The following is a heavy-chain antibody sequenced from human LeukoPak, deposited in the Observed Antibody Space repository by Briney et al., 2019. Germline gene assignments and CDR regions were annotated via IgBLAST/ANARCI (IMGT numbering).Heavy chain of an antibody. Sequence: GSLRLSCAASGFTFSSYSMNWVRPAPGKGLEWVSSISSSSSYIYYADSVKGRFTISRDNAKNSLYLQMNSLRAEDTAVYYCARVNWNYGGAFDYWGQGTLVTVSS. CDR3: ARVNWNYGGAFDY. CDR1: GFTFSSYS. V-gene: IGHV3-21*01. J-gene: IGHJ4*02. CDR2: ISSSSSYI. D-gene: IGHD1-7*01.